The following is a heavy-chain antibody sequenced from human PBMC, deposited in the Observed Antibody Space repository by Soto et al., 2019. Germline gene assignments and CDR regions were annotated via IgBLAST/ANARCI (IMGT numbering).Heavy chain of an antibody. D-gene: IGHD4-17*01. CDR2: ISAYNGNT. CDR1: GYTFASYG. V-gene: IGHV1-18*01. Sequence: QVQLVQSGAEVKKPGASVKVSCKASGYTFASYGISWVRQAPGQGLEWMGWISAYNGNTNYAQKLQGRVTMTTDTSTGTANMELRSLRSDDTAVYYCARKSNGDYTDFDYWGQGTLVTVSS. J-gene: IGHJ4*02. CDR3: ARKSNGDYTDFDY.